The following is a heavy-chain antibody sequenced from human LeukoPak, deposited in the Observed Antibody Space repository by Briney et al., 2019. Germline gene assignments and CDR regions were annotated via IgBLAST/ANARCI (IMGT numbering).Heavy chain of an antibody. CDR2: IYRSGST. CDR3: ARRGVSSGWTLDY. J-gene: IGHJ4*02. D-gene: IGHD6-19*01. CDR1: GGSISSSNW. V-gene: IGHV4-4*02. Sequence: PSGTLSLTCAVSGGSISSSNWWSWVRQPPGKGLEWIGEIYRSGSTNYNPSLKSRVTISVDKSKNQFSLKLSSVTAADTAVYYCARRGVSSGWTLDYWGQGTLVTVSS.